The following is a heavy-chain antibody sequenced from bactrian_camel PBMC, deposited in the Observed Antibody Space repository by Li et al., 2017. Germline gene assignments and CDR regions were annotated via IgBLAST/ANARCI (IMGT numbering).Heavy chain of an antibody. J-gene: IGHJ6*01. CDR2: IYTENDAQ. CDR1: GDTYSNRC. V-gene: IGHV3S40*01. CDR3: AAAPTGTWRFPPRLVDFEY. Sequence: DVQLVESGGGSVLAGGSLRLSCLAIGDTYSNRCMAWFRQAPGKEREGAAAIYTENDAQYYAGSVKGRFTISQDNAKNTVYLQMNSLKPEDTAVYYCAAAPTGTWRFPPRLVDFEYWGQGTQVTVS.